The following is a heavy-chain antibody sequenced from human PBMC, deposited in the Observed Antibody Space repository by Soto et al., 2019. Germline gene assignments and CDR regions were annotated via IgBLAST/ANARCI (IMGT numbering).Heavy chain of an antibody. V-gene: IGHV1-69*01. CDR3: AAELGFGKLAVV. J-gene: IGHJ6*02. Sequence: QVQVVQSGVEVRRPGSSVKVSCKASGDTFKNCVISWGRQAPGQGLEWMGGILPLFGTTDFAQRFQGRLTITPDESTTTANMDLSRLRSEDTATYYCAAELGFGKLAVVWGQGTTVIVSS. D-gene: IGHD7-27*01. CDR2: ILPLFGTT. CDR1: GDTFKNCV.